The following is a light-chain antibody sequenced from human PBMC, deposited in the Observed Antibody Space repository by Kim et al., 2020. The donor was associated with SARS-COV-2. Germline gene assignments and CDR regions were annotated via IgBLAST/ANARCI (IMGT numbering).Light chain of an antibody. CDR2: GAS. V-gene: IGKV3-20*01. CDR1: QSISSSY. Sequence: EIVLTQSPGTLSLSPGERATLSCRASQSISSSYLAWYQRKPGQAPRLLIYGASTRATGIPDRFSGSASGTDFTLIISRLEPEDFAVYYCQQYGSSPPWTFGQGTKVDIK. CDR3: QQYGSSPPWT. J-gene: IGKJ1*01.